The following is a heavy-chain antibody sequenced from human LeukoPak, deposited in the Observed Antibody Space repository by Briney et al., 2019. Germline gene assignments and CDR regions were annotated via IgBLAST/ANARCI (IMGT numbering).Heavy chain of an antibody. J-gene: IGHJ3*02. D-gene: IGHD3-10*01. V-gene: IGHV3-7*01. Sequence: QSGGSLRLSCATSRFTFNNYWMSWVRQAPGKGLEWVANIKPDGSEKYYVDSVKGRFTIFRDNTKKSLHLQMNSLRAEDTAVYYCARDGDRDSTTGTFDMWGQGTLVTVSS. CDR3: ARDGDRDSTTGTFDM. CDR2: IKPDGSEK. CDR1: RFTFNNYW.